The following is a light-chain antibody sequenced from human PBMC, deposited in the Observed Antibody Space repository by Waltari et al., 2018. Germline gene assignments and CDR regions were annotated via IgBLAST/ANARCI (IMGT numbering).Light chain of an antibody. J-gene: IGLJ1*01. CDR2: DVT. V-gene: IGLV2-14*01. CDR3: TSYASTSTYV. Sequence: QSALTQPASVSGSPGQSISISCTGTSSDVGGYHYVSWYQQHPDKAPNLIISDVTNRPSGVSDRFSGSKSGNTASLTISGLQAEDEADYYCTSYASTSTYVFGTGTRVTVL. CDR1: SSDVGGYHY.